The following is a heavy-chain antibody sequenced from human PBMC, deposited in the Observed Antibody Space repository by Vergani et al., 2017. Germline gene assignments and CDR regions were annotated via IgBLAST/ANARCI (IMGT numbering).Heavy chain of an antibody. Sequence: QVQLVQSGSELKKPGASVTVSCKASGYTFTNYVMTWVRQAPGQGLEWMGWINTYTGNPTYAQGFTGQFVFSLDTSVSTAYLQISSLKAEDTAVYYCARDLRGYFDSWGQGTLVTVSS. CDR3: ARDLRGYFDS. D-gene: IGHD6-13*01. CDR1: GYTFTNYV. CDR2: INTYTGNP. V-gene: IGHV7-4-1*02. J-gene: IGHJ4*02.